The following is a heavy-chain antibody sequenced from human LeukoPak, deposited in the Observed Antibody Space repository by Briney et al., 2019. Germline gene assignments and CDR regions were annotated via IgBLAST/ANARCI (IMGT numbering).Heavy chain of an antibody. CDR2: IDKDGSEK. D-gene: IGHD3-10*01. V-gene: IGHV3-7*01. CDR1: GFTFSKYW. J-gene: IGHJ4*02. CDR3: ATYTQYFGAPGTDY. Sequence: PGGSLRLSCAVAGFTFSKYWMRWVRQAPGKGLEWVASIDKDGSEKRYVDSVKGRFTISRDNAKNSVSLKMPTLGAEDTAVYYCATYTQYFGAPGTDYWGQRTLVTVSS.